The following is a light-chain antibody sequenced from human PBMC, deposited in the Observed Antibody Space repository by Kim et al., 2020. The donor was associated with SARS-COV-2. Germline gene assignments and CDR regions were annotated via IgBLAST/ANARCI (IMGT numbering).Light chain of an antibody. J-gene: IGKJ2*01. CDR1: QDITNY. CDR2: GGF. V-gene: IGKV1-27*01. CDR3: QQYYSAPYT. Sequence: SAAVGDRVTVKCRARQDITNYLAWYQQKPGNAPKLLMYGGFPLESGGSTRFSGSGSGTDFTLTISSLQPEDVATYYCQQYYSAPYTFGQGTKLEI.